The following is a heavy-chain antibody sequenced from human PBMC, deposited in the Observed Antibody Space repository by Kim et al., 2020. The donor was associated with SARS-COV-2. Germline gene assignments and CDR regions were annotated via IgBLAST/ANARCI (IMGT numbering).Heavy chain of an antibody. J-gene: IGHJ5*02. Sequence: GGSLRLSCAASGFTFSSYAMSWVRQAPGKGLEWVSAISGSGGSTYYADSVKGRFTISRDNSKNTLYLQMNSLRAEDTAVYYCAKDRLFVVVPAAVWFNPWGQGTLVTVSS. D-gene: IGHD2-2*01. CDR1: GFTFSSYA. V-gene: IGHV3-23*01. CDR2: ISGSGGST. CDR3: AKDRLFVVVPAAVWFNP.